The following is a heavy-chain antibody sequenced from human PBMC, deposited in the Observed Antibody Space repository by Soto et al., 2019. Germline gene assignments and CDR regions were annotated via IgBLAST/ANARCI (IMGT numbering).Heavy chain of an antibody. J-gene: IGHJ4*02. CDR3: ARGSGYYYWDDY. Sequence: QVQLVQSGAEEKKPGPSVKVSCKASGYTFTSYAMHWVRQAPGQRLEWMGWINAGNGNTKYSQKFQGRVTITRDTSASTAYMELSSLRSEDTAVYYCARGSGYYYWDDYWGQGTLVTVSS. CDR2: INAGNGNT. D-gene: IGHD3-22*01. V-gene: IGHV1-3*05. CDR1: GYTFTSYA.